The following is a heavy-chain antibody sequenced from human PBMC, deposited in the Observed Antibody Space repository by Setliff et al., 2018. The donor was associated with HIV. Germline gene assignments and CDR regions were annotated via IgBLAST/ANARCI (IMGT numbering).Heavy chain of an antibody. J-gene: IGHJ4*02. D-gene: IGHD3-10*01. CDR3: ARHFFVSRGVTLLKSPAYFDS. CDR1: GGSMGTGRYN. CDR2: IHYGGGT. V-gene: IGHV4-39*01. Sequence: PSETLSLTCTVSGGSMGTGRYNWGWIRQPPGKGLEWIGTIHYGGGTSYTPTLESRLTISVDTSKKQFSLNLNSVTAADTAIYYCARHFFVSRGVTLLKSPAYFDSWARERWSPSPQ.